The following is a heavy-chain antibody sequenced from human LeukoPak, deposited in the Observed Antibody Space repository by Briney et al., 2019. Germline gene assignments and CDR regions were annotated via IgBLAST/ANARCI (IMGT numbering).Heavy chain of an antibody. CDR1: GYSISSGYY. V-gene: IGHV4-38-2*02. CDR2: ISHSGST. D-gene: IGHD6-19*01. Sequence: SETLSLTCSVSGYSISSGYYWGWIRQPPGKGLEWIGTISHSGSTYYNPSLKSRVTISLDTSKNQFFLRLSSVTAADTAVCYCARGQARLSWFDPWGQGTLVTVSS. CDR3: ARGQARLSWFDP. J-gene: IGHJ5*02.